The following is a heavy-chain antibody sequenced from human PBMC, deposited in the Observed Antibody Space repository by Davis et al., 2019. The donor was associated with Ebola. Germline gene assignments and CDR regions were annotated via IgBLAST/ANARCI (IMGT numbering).Heavy chain of an antibody. J-gene: IGHJ6*04. CDR2: IYYSGST. Sequence: SETLSLTCTVSGGSVSSGGYYWNWIRQPPGKGLEWIGYIYYSGSTDYSPSLRGRVTISLDTSKNQFSLRLSSVTAADTAVYYCARAYYDILTGQYYYGMDVWGKGTTVTVSS. D-gene: IGHD3-9*01. CDR3: ARAYYDILTGQYYYGMDV. V-gene: IGHV4-61*08. CDR1: GGSVSSGGYY.